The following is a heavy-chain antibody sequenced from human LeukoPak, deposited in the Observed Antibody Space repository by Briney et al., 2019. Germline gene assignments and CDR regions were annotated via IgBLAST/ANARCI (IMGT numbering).Heavy chain of an antibody. J-gene: IGHJ4*02. V-gene: IGHV1-18*01. CDR1: GGTFSSYA. D-gene: IGHD6-19*01. Sequence: ASVKVSCKASGGTFSSYAISWVRQAPGQGLEWMGWISTYNGNTNYAQKVQGRVTMITDTSTSTAYMELRSLRSDDTAVYYCARDYSSGWPNFDYWGQGTLVTVSS. CDR2: ISTYNGNT. CDR3: ARDYSSGWPNFDY.